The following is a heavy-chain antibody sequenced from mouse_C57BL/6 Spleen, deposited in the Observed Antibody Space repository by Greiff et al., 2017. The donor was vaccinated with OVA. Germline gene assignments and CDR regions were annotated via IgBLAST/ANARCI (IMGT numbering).Heavy chain of an antibody. CDR2: INPNNGGT. Sequence: EVQLQQSGPELVKPGASVKIPCKASGYTFTDYNMDWVKQSHGKSLEWIGDINPNNGGTIYNQKFKGKASLTVDKSSSTAYMELRSLTSEDTAVYYCAREGYYYGSSPPAMDYWGQGTSVTVSS. J-gene: IGHJ4*01. D-gene: IGHD1-1*01. CDR1: GYTFTDYN. CDR3: AREGYYYGSSPPAMDY. V-gene: IGHV1-18*01.